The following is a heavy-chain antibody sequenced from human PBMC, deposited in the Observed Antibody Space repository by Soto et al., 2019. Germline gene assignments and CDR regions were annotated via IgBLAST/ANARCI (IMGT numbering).Heavy chain of an antibody. Sequence: QITLKESGPTLVKPTQTLTLTCTFSGFSLSTTGVGVGWIRQPPGKALEWLALIFWDDDKRYSPSLKSRLTITKDTSKNPVVLTMTYMDPVDTATYYFASSTGYRIFDVWGQGTLVAVSS. CDR2: IFWDDDK. CDR1: GFSLSTTGVG. D-gene: IGHD3-9*01. J-gene: IGHJ4*02. CDR3: ASSTGYRIFDV. V-gene: IGHV2-5*02.